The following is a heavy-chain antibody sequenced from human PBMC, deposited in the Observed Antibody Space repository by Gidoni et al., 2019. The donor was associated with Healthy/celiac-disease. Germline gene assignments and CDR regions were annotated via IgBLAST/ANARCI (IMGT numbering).Heavy chain of an antibody. V-gene: IGHV3-48*03. CDR1: GFPFSSYE. CDR2: ISRSGSTI. CDR3: ARERAQGLGELAFDY. Sequence: VQLVESGGGLVQPGGFLRLSGSHSGFPFSSYEMNWVRQAPGKGLVWFSYISRSGSTIYYADSVKGRFTISRDNAKNSLYLQMNSLRAEDTAVYYCARERAQGLGELAFDYWGQGTLVTVSS. D-gene: IGHD3-16*01. J-gene: IGHJ4*02.